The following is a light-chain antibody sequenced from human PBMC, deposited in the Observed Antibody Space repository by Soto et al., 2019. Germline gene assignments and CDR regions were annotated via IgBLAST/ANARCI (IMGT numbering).Light chain of an antibody. CDR3: QHLLT. Sequence: DIPMTQSPSTLSASIGDRVTITCRASQNINNWIAWYQQKPGEAPKFLIYDASTWESVVPSRFSGSGFGTEFSLTISSLQPDDFGSYYCQHLLTFGQGTKVDIK. J-gene: IGKJ1*01. CDR2: DAS. CDR1: QNINNW. V-gene: IGKV1-5*01.